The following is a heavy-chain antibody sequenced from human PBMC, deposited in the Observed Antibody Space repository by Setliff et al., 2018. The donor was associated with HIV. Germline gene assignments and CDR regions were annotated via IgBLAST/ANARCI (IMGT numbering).Heavy chain of an antibody. CDR1: GVTFSSYA. Sequence: SVKVSCKASGVTFSSYAINWVRQAPGQGLEWMGRIIPIFGTTNYAQKFQGRVTITADKSTSTAYMELSSLRSEDTAVYYCARRAAGGSSPNDYMDVWGKGTTVTVSS. D-gene: IGHD6-6*01. CDR2: IIPIFGTT. J-gene: IGHJ6*03. CDR3: ARRAAGGSSPNDYMDV. V-gene: IGHV1-69*06.